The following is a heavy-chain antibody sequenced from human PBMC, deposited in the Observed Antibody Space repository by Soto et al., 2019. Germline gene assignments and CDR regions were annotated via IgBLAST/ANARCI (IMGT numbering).Heavy chain of an antibody. D-gene: IGHD6-25*01. CDR2: ISGTGSRT. J-gene: IGHJ6*02. CDR3: TKDTGYLSMDA. Sequence: GGSLRLSCAASGFTFSSYAMSWVRQAPGKGLEWVSSISGTGSRTYYADSVKGRFTIARDNSKNTVSLQMNNLRAEDTGLYYCTKDTGYLSMDAWGQGTTVTVSS. V-gene: IGHV3-23*01. CDR1: GFTFSSYA.